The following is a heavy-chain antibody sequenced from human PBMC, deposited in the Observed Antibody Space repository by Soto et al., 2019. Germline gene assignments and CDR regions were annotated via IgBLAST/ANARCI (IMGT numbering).Heavy chain of an antibody. CDR1: GYTFTGYY. V-gene: IGHV1-2*04. CDR3: DLGWFVVVVAAKLGDPFDI. J-gene: IGHJ3*02. CDR2: INPNSGGT. D-gene: IGHD2-15*01. Sequence: GASVKVSCKASGYTFTGYYMHWVRQAPGQGLEWMGWINPNSGGTNYAQKFQGWVTMTRDTSISTAYMELSRLGSDDTAVDYCDLGWFVVVVAAKLGDPFDIWGPGTMVTVSS.